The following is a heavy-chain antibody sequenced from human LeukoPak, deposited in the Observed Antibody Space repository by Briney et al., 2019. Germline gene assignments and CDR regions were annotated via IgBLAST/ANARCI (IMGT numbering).Heavy chain of an antibody. D-gene: IGHD3-9*01. J-gene: IGHJ6*02. CDR3: ARDYDILTGMDV. V-gene: IGHV3-33*08. CDR1: GFTFRNYA. CDR2: IWYDGSNK. Sequence: GGSLRLSCAASGFTFRNYAMSWVRQAPGTGLEWVAVIWYDGSNKYYADSVKGRFTISRDNSKNTLYLQMNSLRAEDTAVYYCARDYDILTGMDVWGQGTTVTVSS.